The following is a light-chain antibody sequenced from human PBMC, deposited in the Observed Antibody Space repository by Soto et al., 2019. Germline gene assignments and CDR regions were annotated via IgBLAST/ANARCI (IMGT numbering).Light chain of an antibody. Sequence: QSVLTQSPSASGTPGQRVTISCSGSASTIGRNYGYWDQQLPGTTPKLLIYRNSQRPSGVPGRFSGSKSGTSASLAISGLRSEDEAYYYGAAWEDYLSGFYGFGDWTKLTGL. CDR2: RNS. CDR1: ASTIGRNY. V-gene: IGLV1-47*01. J-gene: IGLJ1*01. CDR3: AAWEDYLSGFYG.